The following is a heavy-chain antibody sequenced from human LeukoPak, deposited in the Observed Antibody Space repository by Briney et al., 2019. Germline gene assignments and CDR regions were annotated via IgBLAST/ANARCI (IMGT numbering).Heavy chain of an antibody. J-gene: IGHJ4*02. CDR1: GFTFSQYV. CDR3: ARVNSGSYAG. CDR2: ISSGGTT. D-gene: IGHD1-26*01. V-gene: IGHV3-23*01. Sequence: GGSLRLSCAASGFTFSQYVMTWVRQAPGKGLEWVSGISSGGTTYYADSVKGRFTISRDNSRNTLFLQMNSLRAEDTAVYYCARVNSGSYAGWGQGTLVTVSS.